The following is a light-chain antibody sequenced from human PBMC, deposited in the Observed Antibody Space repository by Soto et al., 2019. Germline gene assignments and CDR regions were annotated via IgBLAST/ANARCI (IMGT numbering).Light chain of an antibody. CDR3: QQYGISPYA. CDR1: QSVSSSY. J-gene: IGKJ2*01. V-gene: IGKV3-20*01. CDR2: GAS. Sequence: EIVLTQSPGTLTLSPGERATLSCRASQSVSSSYLAWYQHKPGQPPRLLISGASSRATGIPDRFSGSGSGTDFTLTISRLEPEDFAVYDCQQYGISPYAFGQGTKLEIK.